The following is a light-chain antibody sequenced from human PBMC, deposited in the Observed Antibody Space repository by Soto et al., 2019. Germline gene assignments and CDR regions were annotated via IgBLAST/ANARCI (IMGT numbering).Light chain of an antibody. Sequence: QSALTQPASVSGSPGQSITISCTGTSSDVGSYNLVSWYQQHPGKAPKLMIYEGSKRPSGVSNRFSGSKSGNTASLTISGIQAEDEADYYCCSYAGSSTFKVFGGGTKVTVL. V-gene: IGLV2-23*03. CDR2: EGS. CDR3: CSYAGSSTFKV. J-gene: IGLJ3*02. CDR1: SSDVGSYNL.